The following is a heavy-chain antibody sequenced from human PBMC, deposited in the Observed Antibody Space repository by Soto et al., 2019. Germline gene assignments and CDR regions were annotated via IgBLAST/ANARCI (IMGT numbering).Heavy chain of an antibody. V-gene: IGHV4-59*12. CDR1: GGSISSYY. CDR3: ARDKRITIFGVVIEGDPTDYYGMDV. J-gene: IGHJ6*02. CDR2: IYYSGST. D-gene: IGHD3-3*01. Sequence: SETLSLTCTVSGGSISSYYWSWIRQPPGKGLEWIGYIYYSGSTYYNPSLKSRVTISVDTSKNQFSLKLSSVTAADTAVYYCARDKRITIFGVVIEGDPTDYYGMDVWGQGTTVTVSS.